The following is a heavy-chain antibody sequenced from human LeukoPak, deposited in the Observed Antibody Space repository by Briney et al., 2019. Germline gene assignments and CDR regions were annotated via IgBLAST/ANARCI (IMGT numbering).Heavy chain of an antibody. CDR1: GYTFTSYG. D-gene: IGHD4-17*01. V-gene: IGHV1-18*01. CDR3: ARDHPHDRYGDYVY. J-gene: IGHJ4*02. CDR2: ISAYSGNT. Sequence: ASVKVSCKASGYTFTSYGISWVRQAPGQGLEWMGWISAYSGNTDYAQKLQGRVTMTTDTSTSTAYMELRSLRSDDTAVYYCARDHPHDRYGDYVYWGQGTLVTVSS.